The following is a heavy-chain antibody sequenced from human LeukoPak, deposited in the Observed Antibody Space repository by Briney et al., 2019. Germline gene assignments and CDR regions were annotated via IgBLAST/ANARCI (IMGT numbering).Heavy chain of an antibody. CDR2: INHSGST. D-gene: IGHD2-15*01. Sequence: SETLSLTCAVHGGSFSGYYWSWIRQPPGKGLEWIGEINHSGSTNYNPSLKSRVTISVDTSKNQFSLKLSSVTAADTAVYYCARAGYCSGGSCYSRRGPFYYWGQGTLVTVSS. CDR1: GGSFSGYY. V-gene: IGHV4-34*01. J-gene: IGHJ4*02. CDR3: ARAGYCSGGSCYSRRGPFYY.